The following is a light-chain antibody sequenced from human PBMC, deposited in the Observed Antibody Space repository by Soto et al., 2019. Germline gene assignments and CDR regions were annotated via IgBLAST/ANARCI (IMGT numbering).Light chain of an antibody. CDR3: QHFNNWPPELT. J-gene: IGKJ4*01. CDR2: GAS. V-gene: IGKV3-15*01. CDR1: QSISNN. Sequence: EVVMTQSPATVSVSPGERATLSCRASQSISNNLAWYQQKPGQAPRLLIFGASTRATGVPARFSGSGSGTEFILTISSLQSEDFATYYCQHFNNWPPELTFGGGTKVEIK.